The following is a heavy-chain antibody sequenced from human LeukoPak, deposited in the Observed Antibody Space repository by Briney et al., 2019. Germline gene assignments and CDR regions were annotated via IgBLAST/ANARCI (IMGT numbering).Heavy chain of an antibody. Sequence: ASVKVSCKASGYTFTGYYMHWVRQAPGQGLEWMGWINPNSGGTNYAQKFQGRVTMTRDTSISTAYMELSRLRSDDTAVYYCARDVMANYDLYAFDIWGQGTMVTVSS. D-gene: IGHD3-3*01. CDR1: GYTFTGYY. CDR2: INPNSGGT. J-gene: IGHJ3*02. CDR3: ARDVMANYDLYAFDI. V-gene: IGHV1-2*02.